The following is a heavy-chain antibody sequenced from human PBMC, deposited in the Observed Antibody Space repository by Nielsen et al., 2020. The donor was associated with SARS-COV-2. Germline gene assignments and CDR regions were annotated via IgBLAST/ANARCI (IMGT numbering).Heavy chain of an antibody. CDR3: ARDRRAEIDY. CDR1: GYTFTTYG. CDR2: ISAKSGDT. Sequence: ASVKVSCKASGYTFTTYGVSWVRQAPGQGLQWMGWISAKSGDTNYAQKLQGRVTMTTDTSTSTAYMELRSLRSDDTAVYYCARDRRAEIDYWGQGTLVTVSS. V-gene: IGHV1-18*01. J-gene: IGHJ4*02.